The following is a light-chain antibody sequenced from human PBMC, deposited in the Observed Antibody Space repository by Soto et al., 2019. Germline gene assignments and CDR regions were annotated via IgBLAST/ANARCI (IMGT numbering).Light chain of an antibody. V-gene: IGKV3-15*01. CDR2: GAS. Sequence: MTQSPSTLSVSPGERATLACRASQSVSSNLAWYQQKPGQAPRLLIYGASIRATGIPARFSGSGSWTEFTLTISSLQSEDFAVYYCQQYNTWPPITFGQGTRLEIK. CDR3: QQYNTWPPIT. J-gene: IGKJ5*01. CDR1: QSVSSN.